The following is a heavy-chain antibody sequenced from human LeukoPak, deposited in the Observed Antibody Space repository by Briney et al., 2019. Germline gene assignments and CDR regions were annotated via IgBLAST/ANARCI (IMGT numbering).Heavy chain of an antibody. CDR2: ISGSGGST. J-gene: IGHJ4*02. CDR1: GFTFSSYA. D-gene: IGHD2-15*01. V-gene: IGHV3-23*01. CDR3: AKDTRVASLFDY. Sequence: GGSLRLSCAASGFTFSSYAMSWVRQAPGKGLEWVSAISGSGGSTYYADSVKGRFTISRDKSKNTLYLQMNSLRAEDTAVYYCAKDTRVASLFDYWGQGTLVTVSS.